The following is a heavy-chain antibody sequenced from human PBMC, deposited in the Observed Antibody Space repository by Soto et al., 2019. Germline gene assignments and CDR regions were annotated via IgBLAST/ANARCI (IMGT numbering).Heavy chain of an antibody. Sequence: SETLSLTCAVYGGSFSGYYWSWIRQPPGKGLEWIGEINHSGSTNYNPSLKSRVTISVDTSKNQFSLKLSSVTAADTAVYYCARVSYGDPTYSGQGTLVTVSS. CDR3: ARVSYGDPTY. CDR1: GGSFSGYY. V-gene: IGHV4-34*01. D-gene: IGHD4-17*01. J-gene: IGHJ4*02. CDR2: INHSGST.